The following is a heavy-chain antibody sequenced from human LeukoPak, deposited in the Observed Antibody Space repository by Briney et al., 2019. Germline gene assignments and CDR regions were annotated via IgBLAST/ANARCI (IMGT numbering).Heavy chain of an antibody. D-gene: IGHD6-13*01. CDR1: GLTFTSYA. CDR2: ISGNGGGT. V-gene: IGHV3-23*01. Sequence: GGSLRLSCAASGLTFTSYAMSWVRQAPAKELVWVSGISGNGGGTYYADSVKGRFTISRDNSKNTLYLQMNSLRVGDTAVYYCAKSFGYSRSWFDNWGQGTLVTVSS. CDR3: AKSFGYSRSWFDN. J-gene: IGHJ4*02.